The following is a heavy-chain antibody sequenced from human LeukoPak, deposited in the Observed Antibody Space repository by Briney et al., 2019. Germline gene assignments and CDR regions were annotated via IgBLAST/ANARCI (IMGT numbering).Heavy chain of an antibody. CDR1: GFTVSSNY. CDR2: IYRGDNT. CDR3: AREDSNLYYFDY. D-gene: IGHD4-11*01. Sequence: PGGSLRLSCAASGFTVSSNYMSWVRQAPGKGLEWVSVIYRGDNTYYADSVKGRFTISRDNSKNTLYLQMNSLRADDTAVYYCAREDSNLYYFDYWGQGTLVTVSS. J-gene: IGHJ4*02. V-gene: IGHV3-53*01.